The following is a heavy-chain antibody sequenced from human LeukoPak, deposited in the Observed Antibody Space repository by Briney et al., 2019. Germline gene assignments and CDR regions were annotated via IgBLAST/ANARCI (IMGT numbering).Heavy chain of an antibody. J-gene: IGHJ4*02. CDR2: IYPGDSDT. CDR1: GYTYTNYW. CDR3: ARHIGLTTRYFDY. V-gene: IGHV5-51*01. Sequence: GESLKISCKGSGYTYTNYWIAWVRQMPGKGLEWMGMIYPGDSDTRYSPSSQGHVTISADKSITTAYLQWSSLKASDTAMYYCARHIGLTTRYFDYWGQGTLVTVSS. D-gene: IGHD4/OR15-4a*01.